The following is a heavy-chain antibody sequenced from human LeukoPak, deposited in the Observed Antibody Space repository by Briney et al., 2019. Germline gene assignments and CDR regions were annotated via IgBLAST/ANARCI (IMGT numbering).Heavy chain of an antibody. J-gene: IGHJ5*02. CDR1: GGSISSYY. CDR2: IYYSGST. Sequence: SETLSLTCTVSGGSISSYYWSWIRQPPGKGLEWIGYIYYSGSTNYNPSLKSRVTISVDTSKNQFSLKLSSVTAADTAVYYCARFGGPGGWFDPWGQGTLVTVSS. D-gene: IGHD3-16*01. V-gene: IGHV4-59*01. CDR3: ARFGGPGGWFDP.